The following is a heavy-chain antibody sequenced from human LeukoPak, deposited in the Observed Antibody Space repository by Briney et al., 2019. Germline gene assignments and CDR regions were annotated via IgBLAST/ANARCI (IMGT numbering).Heavy chain of an antibody. CDR1: GYTFTSYG. CDR3: ARGSSGWYGWDYYYGMDV. Sequence: GASVTVSCTASGYTFTSYGISWVRQAPGRGLEWMGWISAYNGNTNYAQKLQGRVTMTTDTSTSTAYMELRSLRSDDTAVYYCARGSSGWYGWDYYYGMDVWGQGTTVTVSS. V-gene: IGHV1-18*01. J-gene: IGHJ6*02. D-gene: IGHD6-19*01. CDR2: ISAYNGNT.